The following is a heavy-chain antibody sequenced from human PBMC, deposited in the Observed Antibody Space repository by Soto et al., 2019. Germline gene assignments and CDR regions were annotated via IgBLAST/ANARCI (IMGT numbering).Heavy chain of an antibody. J-gene: IGHJ6*02. Sequence: QVQLVQSGAEVKKPGSSVKVSCKASGGTFSSYAISWVRQAPGQGLEWMGGIIPIPGTANYAQKFQGRVTITADESTSTAYMELSILRSEDTAGYYWARSQGSSTSLEIYYYYYYGMDVWVQGTTVTVSS. V-gene: IGHV1-69*01. CDR2: IIPIPGTA. CDR3: ARSQGSSTSLEIYYYYYYGMDV. CDR1: GGTFSSYA. D-gene: IGHD2-2*01.